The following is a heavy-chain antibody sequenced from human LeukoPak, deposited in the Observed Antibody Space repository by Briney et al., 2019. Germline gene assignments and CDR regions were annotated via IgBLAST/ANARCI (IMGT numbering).Heavy chain of an antibody. V-gene: IGHV1-69*05. J-gene: IGHJ4*02. CDR1: GGTFSSYA. Sequence: ASVKVSYKASGGTFSSYAISWVRQAPGQGLEWMGGIIPIFGTANYAQKFQGRVTITTDESTSTAYMELSSLRSEDTAVYYCASDYGGNYYFDYWGQGTLVTVSS. CDR2: IIPIFGTA. CDR3: ASDYGGNYYFDY. D-gene: IGHD4-23*01.